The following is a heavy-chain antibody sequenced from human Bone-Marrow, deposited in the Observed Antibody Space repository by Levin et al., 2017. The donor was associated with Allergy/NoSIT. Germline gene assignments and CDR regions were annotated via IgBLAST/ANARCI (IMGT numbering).Heavy chain of an antibody. CDR3: AREVAARYYYGMDV. V-gene: IGHV3-30-3*01. Sequence: LSLTCAASGFTFSSYAMHWVRQAPGKGLEWVAVISYDGSNKYYADSVKGRFTISRDNSKNTLYLQMNSLRAEDTAVYYCAREVAARYYYGMDVWGQGTTVTVSS. D-gene: IGHD6-6*01. J-gene: IGHJ6*02. CDR1: GFTFSSYA. CDR2: ISYDGSNK.